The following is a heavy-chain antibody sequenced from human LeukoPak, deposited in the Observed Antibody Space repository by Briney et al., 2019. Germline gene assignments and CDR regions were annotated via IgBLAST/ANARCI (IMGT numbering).Heavy chain of an antibody. V-gene: IGHV4-34*01. CDR1: GGSFSGYY. J-gene: IGHJ4*02. Sequence: SETLSLTSAVYGGSFSGYYWSGLRQPPGKRQEWVGEINHNGGTNYNLSLKSQVTISVDTSINQFSLKLSCVAAADPAVYYCAGRQPRITNFGVVIHYYFDYWGQGTLVPVSS. CDR3: AGRQPRITNFGVVIHYYFDY. CDR2: INHNGGT. D-gene: IGHD3-3*01.